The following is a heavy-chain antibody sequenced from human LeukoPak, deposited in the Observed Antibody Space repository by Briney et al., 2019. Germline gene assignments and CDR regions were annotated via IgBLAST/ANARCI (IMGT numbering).Heavy chain of an antibody. Sequence: ASVKVSCKASGYTFTSYDINWVRQATGQGLEWMGWMNPNSGNTGYAQKFQGRVTMTRNTSISTAYMELSSLRSEDTAVYYCARAHYGDYRTEMATIDIDYWGQGTLVTVSS. D-gene: IGHD4-17*01. J-gene: IGHJ4*02. CDR1: GYTFTSYD. CDR2: MNPNSGNT. CDR3: ARAHYGDYRTEMATIDIDY. V-gene: IGHV1-8*01.